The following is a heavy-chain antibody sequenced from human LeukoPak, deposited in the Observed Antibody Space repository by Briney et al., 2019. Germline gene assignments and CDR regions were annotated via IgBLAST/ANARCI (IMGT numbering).Heavy chain of an antibody. D-gene: IGHD2-15*01. CDR1: GDSISSYY. V-gene: IGHV4-4*07. CDR3: ARGLGYCSGGSCLAFDY. CDR2: IYTSGST. J-gene: IGHJ4*02. Sequence: PSETLSLTCTVSGDSISSYYWSWIRQPAGKGLEWIGRIYTSGSTTYNPSLKSRVTTSVDTSKNQFSLKLSSVTAADTAVYNCARGLGYCSGGSCLAFDYWGQGTLVTVSS.